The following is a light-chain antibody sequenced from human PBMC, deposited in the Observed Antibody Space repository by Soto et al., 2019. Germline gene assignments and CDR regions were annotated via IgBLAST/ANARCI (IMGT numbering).Light chain of an antibody. CDR2: GAS. V-gene: IGKV3-20*01. CDR3: QQYRSSPHT. CDR1: QSVNSSY. J-gene: IGKJ2*01. Sequence: EMVVTKSQGTLSFSQGERATLSCRASQSVNSSYLAWYQHQPGQAPSLLIYGASRRATSIPDRFSGSGSATDFTLTISRLAPEDFEVYYCQQYRSSPHTFSHRTKLEIK.